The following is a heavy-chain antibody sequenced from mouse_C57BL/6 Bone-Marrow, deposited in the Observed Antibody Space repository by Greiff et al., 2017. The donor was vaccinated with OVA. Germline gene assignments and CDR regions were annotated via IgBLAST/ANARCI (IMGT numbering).Heavy chain of an antibody. CDR3: TTCYYGKDWYFDV. Sequence: EVQLQQSGAELVRPGASVKLSCTASGFNIKDDYMHWVKQRPEQGLEWIGWIDPENGDTEYASKFQGKATITADTSSNTAYLQLSSLTSEDTAVYYCTTCYYGKDWYFDVWGTGTTVTVSS. D-gene: IGHD2-1*01. CDR1: GFNIKDDY. V-gene: IGHV14-4*01. CDR2: IDPENGDT. J-gene: IGHJ1*03.